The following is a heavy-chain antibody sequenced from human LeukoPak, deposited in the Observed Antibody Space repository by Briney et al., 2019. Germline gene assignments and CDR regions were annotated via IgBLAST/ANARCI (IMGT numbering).Heavy chain of an antibody. CDR2: IYYSGST. CDR3: ARQYSGYLRNWFDP. J-gene: IGHJ5*02. V-gene: IGHV4-59*01. Sequence: PSETLSLTCTVSGGSISNYYWSWIRQPPGKGLEWIGYIYYSGSTNFNPSLKSRVTISVDTSKNQFSLKLSSVTAADTAVYYCARQYSGYLRNWFDPWGQGTLVTVSS. D-gene: IGHD5-12*01. CDR1: GGSISNYY.